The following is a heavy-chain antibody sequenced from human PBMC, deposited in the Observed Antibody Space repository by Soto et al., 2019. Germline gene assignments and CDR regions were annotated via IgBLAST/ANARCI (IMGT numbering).Heavy chain of an antibody. CDR3: ACTIFGVVISAGPFDY. D-gene: IGHD3-3*01. Sequence: SVKVSCKASGGTFSSYAISWVRQAPGQGLEWMGGIIPIFGTANYAQKFQGRVTITADESTSTAYMELSSLRSEDTAVYYCACTIFGVVISAGPFDYWGQGTLVTVSS. CDR2: IIPIFGTA. CDR1: GGTFSSYA. V-gene: IGHV1-69*13. J-gene: IGHJ4*02.